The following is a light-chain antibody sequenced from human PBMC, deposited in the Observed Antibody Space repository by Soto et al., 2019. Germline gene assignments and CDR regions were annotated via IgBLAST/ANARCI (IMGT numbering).Light chain of an antibody. CDR2: AAS. CDR1: QGISNY. V-gene: IGKV1-27*01. Sequence: DIQMTQSPSSLSASVGDRVTMTCRASQGISNYLAWYQQKPGKVPKLLIYAASTLQSGVPSRFSGSGSGTDFTLTISSLQPEDVATYYCQKYNSAPHTFGQGTKLEIK. CDR3: QKYNSAPHT. J-gene: IGKJ2*01.